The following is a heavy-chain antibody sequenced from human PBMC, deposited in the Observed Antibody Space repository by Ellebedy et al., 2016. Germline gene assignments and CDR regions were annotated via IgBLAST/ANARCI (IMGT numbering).Heavy chain of an antibody. CDR1: GFTLSSYG. V-gene: IGHV3-30*03. J-gene: IGHJ4*02. Sequence: GESLKISCAASGFTLSSYGMHWVRQAPGKGLEWVAVISYDGSSKYYADSVKGRFTISRDNAKNSLYLQANSLRHEDTAVYYCASHWGYFDSWGQGTLVTVSS. CDR3: ASHWGYFDS. D-gene: IGHD7-27*01. CDR2: ISYDGSSK.